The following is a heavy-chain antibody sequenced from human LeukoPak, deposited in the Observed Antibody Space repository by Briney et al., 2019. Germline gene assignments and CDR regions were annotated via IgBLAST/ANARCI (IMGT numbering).Heavy chain of an antibody. CDR2: IYTGDSDT. Sequence: GESLKISCKGSGYSFTNYWIGWVRQMPGKGLECVGIIYTGDSDTRYTPSFQGQVTISADKSISTAYLQWSSLKASDTAMYYCARLNRPGYSCAPFDPWGQGTLVTVSS. CDR3: ARLNRPGYSCAPFDP. D-gene: IGHD5-18*01. CDR1: GYSFTNYW. V-gene: IGHV5-51*01. J-gene: IGHJ5*02.